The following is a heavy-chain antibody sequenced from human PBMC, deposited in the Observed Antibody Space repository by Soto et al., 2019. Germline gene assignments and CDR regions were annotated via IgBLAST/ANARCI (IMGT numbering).Heavy chain of an antibody. CDR3: ARHPGGRGYYYGMDV. Sequence: SVKVSCKACGGTFSSYAISWVRQAPGQGLEWMGGIIPIFGTANYAQKFQGRVTITADESTGTAYMELSSLRSEDTAVYYCARHPGGRGYYYGMDVWGQGTTVTVSS. J-gene: IGHJ6*02. CDR2: IIPIFGTA. CDR1: GGTFSSYA. V-gene: IGHV1-69*13. D-gene: IGHD2-15*01.